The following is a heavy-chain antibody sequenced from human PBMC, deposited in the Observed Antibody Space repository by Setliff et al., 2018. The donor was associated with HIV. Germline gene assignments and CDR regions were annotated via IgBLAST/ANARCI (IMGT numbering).Heavy chain of an antibody. J-gene: IGHJ6*03. V-gene: IGHV3-15*01. D-gene: IGHD1-20*01. CDR3: STVKWNDDYYYYYMDV. CDR2: IKIKTDGGTT. CDR1: GFTFSNAW. Sequence: GGSLRLSCAASGFTFSNAWMSWVRQAPGKGLEWVGRIKIKTDGGTTDYAAPVRGRFTISRDDSKNMLYVQMNSLKTEDTAVYYCSTVKWNDDYYYYYMDVWGKGTTVTVSS.